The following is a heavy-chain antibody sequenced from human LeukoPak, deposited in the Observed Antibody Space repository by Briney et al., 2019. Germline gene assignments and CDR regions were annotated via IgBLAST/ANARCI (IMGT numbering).Heavy chain of an antibody. CDR2: IIPIFGTA. J-gene: IGHJ6*02. CDR1: GGTFSSYA. Sequence: ASVKVSCKASGGTFSSYAISWVRQAPGQGLEWMGGIIPIFGTANYAQKFQGRVTITADESTSTAYMELSSLRSEDTAVYYCARELHCSSTSCYNSYYYGMDVWGQGTTVTVSS. CDR3: ARELHCSSTSCYNSYYYGMDV. D-gene: IGHD2-2*02. V-gene: IGHV1-69*13.